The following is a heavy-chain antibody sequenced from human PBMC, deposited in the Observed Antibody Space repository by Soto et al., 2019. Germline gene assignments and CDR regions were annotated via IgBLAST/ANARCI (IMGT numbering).Heavy chain of an antibody. J-gene: IGHJ6*02. V-gene: IGHV1-2*04. CDR1: GYTFTGYY. D-gene: IGHD6-6*01. CDR2: INPNSGGT. CDR3: ARGGSSSDYYYSYGMDV. Sequence: ASVKVSCKASGYTFTGYYMHWVRQAPGQGLEWMGWINPNSGGTNYAQKFQGWVAMTRDTSISTAYMELSRLRSDDTAVYYCARGGSSSDYYYSYGMDVWGQGTTVTVSS.